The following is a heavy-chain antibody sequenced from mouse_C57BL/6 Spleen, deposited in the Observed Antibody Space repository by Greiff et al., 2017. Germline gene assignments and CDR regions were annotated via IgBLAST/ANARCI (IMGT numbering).Heavy chain of an antibody. CDR3: ARTGTDFDY. Sequence: VQLQESGAELAKPGASVKLSCKASGYTFTSYWMHWVKQRPGQGLEWIGYINPSSGYTKYNQKFKDKAKLTADKSSSTAYMQLSSLTYEDSAVYYCARTGTDFDYWGQGTTLTVSS. V-gene: IGHV1-7*01. J-gene: IGHJ2*01. CDR1: GYTFTSYW. D-gene: IGHD4-1*01. CDR2: INPSSGYT.